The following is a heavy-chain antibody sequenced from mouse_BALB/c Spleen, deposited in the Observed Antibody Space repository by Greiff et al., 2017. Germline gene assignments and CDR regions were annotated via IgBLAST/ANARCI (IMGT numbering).Heavy chain of an antibody. V-gene: IGHV5-6*02. CDR2: ISSGGSYT. CDR1: GFTFSSYG. CDR3: ARRGVYYGSSSWFAY. J-gene: IGHJ3*01. D-gene: IGHD1-1*01. Sequence: EVKLMESGGDLVKPGGSLKLSCAASGFTFSSYGMSWVRQTPDKRLEWVATISSGGSYTYYPDSVKGRFTISRDNAKNTLYLQMSSLKSEDTAMYYCARRGVYYGSSSWFAYWGQGTLVTVSA.